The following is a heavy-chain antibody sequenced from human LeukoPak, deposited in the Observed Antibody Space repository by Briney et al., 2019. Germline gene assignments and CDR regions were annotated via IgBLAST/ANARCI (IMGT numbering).Heavy chain of an antibody. Sequence: GGSRRLSCAASGLTFDDYGMSWVRQAPGKGLEWVSGINWNGGCTGYADSVKGRFPIYRDNSQNTLYLQMNSLRGEDTAVYYCTKVPNGAYVGALHPWGEGTLVTVSS. D-gene: IGHD4-17*01. CDR2: INWNGGCT. CDR1: GLTFDDYG. V-gene: IGHV3-20*04. CDR3: TKVPNGAYVGALHP. J-gene: IGHJ5*02.